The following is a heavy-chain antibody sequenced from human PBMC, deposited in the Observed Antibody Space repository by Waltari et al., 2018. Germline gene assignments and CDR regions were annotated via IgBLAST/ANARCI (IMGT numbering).Heavy chain of an antibody. Sequence: EVQLVESGGDLVQPGGSLRLSCATSGLTFSSDWIHWVRQPSGKGLVWVSRISPDGTKTYYADSVKGRFSISRDNAKNTLYLQMNTLKVEDTATYYCVRNDGSVYGKFDCWGQGTPVTVSS. D-gene: IGHD1-1*01. V-gene: IGHV3-74*01. CDR3: VRNDGSVYGKFDC. CDR2: ISPDGTKT. CDR1: GLTFSSDW. J-gene: IGHJ4*02.